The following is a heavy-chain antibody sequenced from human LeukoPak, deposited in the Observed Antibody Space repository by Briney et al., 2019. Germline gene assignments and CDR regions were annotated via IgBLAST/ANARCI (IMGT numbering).Heavy chain of an antibody. J-gene: IGHJ3*02. CDR3: ARDRGYLDGFDI. Sequence: PSETLSLTCTVSGASITNYYWSWIRQPPGKGLEWIGYIYYSGSTNYNPSLNSRVTISIDKSKNQFSLKLYSVTAADTAVYYCARDRGYLDGFDIWGQGTMVTVSS. CDR2: IYYSGST. D-gene: IGHD3-10*01. V-gene: IGHV4-59*01. CDR1: GASITNYY.